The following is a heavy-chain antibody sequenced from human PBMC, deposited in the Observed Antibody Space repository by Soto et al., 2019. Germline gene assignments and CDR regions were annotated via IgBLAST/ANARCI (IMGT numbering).Heavy chain of an antibody. V-gene: IGHV3-23*01. Sequence: QLLDSGGGLVPPGGSLRLSCAASGYTFSNYAMSWIRQAPGKGLEWVSTIRGNGDGAYYTDSVKGRFTISRENSKNTLSLQMNSLRVEDTALYYCAAAGAGSFDLWGQGTMVTVSS. J-gene: IGHJ3*01. CDR1: GYTFSNYA. D-gene: IGHD3-10*01. CDR2: IRGNGDGA. CDR3: AAAGAGSFDL.